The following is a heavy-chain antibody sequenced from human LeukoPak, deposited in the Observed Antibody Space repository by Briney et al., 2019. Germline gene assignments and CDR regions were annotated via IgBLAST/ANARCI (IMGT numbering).Heavy chain of an antibody. Sequence: SVKVSCKASGGTFSSYAISWVRQAPGQGLEWMGGIIPIFGTANYAQKFQRRVTITTDESTSTAYMELSSLRSEDTAVYYCARVGYCSSTSCPSFDYWGQGTQVTVSS. V-gene: IGHV1-69*05. J-gene: IGHJ4*02. D-gene: IGHD2-2*01. CDR3: ARVGYCSSTSCPSFDY. CDR2: IIPIFGTA. CDR1: GGTFSSYA.